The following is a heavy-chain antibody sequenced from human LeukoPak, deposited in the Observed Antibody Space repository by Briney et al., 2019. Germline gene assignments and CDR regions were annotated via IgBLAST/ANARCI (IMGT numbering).Heavy chain of an antibody. Sequence: ASVKVSCKASGYTFTSYGISWVRQAPGQGLEWMGWISAYNGNTNYAQKLQGRVTMTTDTSTSTAYMELRSLRSDDTGVYYCATQNRSYDFWSGYSTSYYYGMDVWGQGTTVTVSS. CDR3: ATQNRSYDFWSGYSTSYYYGMDV. CDR1: GYTFTSYG. J-gene: IGHJ6*02. V-gene: IGHV1-18*01. D-gene: IGHD3-3*01. CDR2: ISAYNGNT.